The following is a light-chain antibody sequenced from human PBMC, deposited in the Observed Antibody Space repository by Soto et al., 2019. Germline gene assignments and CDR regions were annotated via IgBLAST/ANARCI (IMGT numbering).Light chain of an antibody. CDR3: QHFNSWPYS. CDR2: GAS. Sequence: EIVMTQSPATLSVSPGERATLSCRASQSISSNLHWYQQKPGQSPRLLIYGASTRATGIPARFSGSGSGTEFTLTINSLHSEDFAIYYCQHFNSWPYSFGQGTKLEIK. V-gene: IGKV3-15*01. J-gene: IGKJ2*03. CDR1: QSISSN.